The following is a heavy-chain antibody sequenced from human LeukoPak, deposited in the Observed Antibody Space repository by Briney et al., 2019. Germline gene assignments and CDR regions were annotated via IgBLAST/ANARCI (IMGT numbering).Heavy chain of an antibody. V-gene: IGHV3-7*01. D-gene: IGHD6-19*01. Sequence: GGSLRLSCAASGFTFSSYWMSWVCQAPGKGPEWVANIKQDGSEKYYVDSVKGRFTISRDNAKNSLYLQMNSLRAEDTAVYYCARDRFYSSGNDAFDIWGQGTMVTVSS. CDR1: GFTFSSYW. J-gene: IGHJ3*02. CDR2: IKQDGSEK. CDR3: ARDRFYSSGNDAFDI.